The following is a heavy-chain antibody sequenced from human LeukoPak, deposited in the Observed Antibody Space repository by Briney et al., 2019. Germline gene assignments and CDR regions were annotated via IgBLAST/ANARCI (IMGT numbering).Heavy chain of an antibody. V-gene: IGHV3-64D*06. CDR2: ISSNGGST. CDR3: VKGVWGYSSSWYDY. D-gene: IGHD6-13*01. Sequence: PGGSLRLSCSASGFTFSSYAMHWVRQAPGKGLEYVSAISSNGGSTYYADSVKGRFTISRDNSKNTLYLQMSSLGAEDTAVYYCVKGVWGYSSSWYDYWGQGTLVTVSS. J-gene: IGHJ4*02. CDR1: GFTFSSYA.